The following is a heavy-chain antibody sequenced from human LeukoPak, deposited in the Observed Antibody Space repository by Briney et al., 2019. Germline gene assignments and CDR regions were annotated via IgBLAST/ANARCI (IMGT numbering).Heavy chain of an antibody. CDR3: SRRPTDSSGWFDP. V-gene: IGHV5-51*01. Sequence: GESLKISCKGSGYSFTGYWIGWVRQMPGKGLEWMGIIYPGDSDTRYSPSFQGQVTISADKSISTAYLQWSSLKASDTAMYYCSRRPTDSSGWFDPWGQGTLVTVSS. D-gene: IGHD6-19*01. CDR2: IYPGDSDT. CDR1: GYSFTGYW. J-gene: IGHJ5*02.